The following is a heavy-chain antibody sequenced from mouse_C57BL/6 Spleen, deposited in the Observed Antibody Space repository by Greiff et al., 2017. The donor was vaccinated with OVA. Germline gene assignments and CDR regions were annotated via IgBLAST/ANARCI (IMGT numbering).Heavy chain of an antibody. CDR1: GYAFSSSW. Sequence: VQLQQSGPELVKPGASVKISCKASGYAFSSSWMHWVKQRPGKGLEWIGRIYPGDGDTNYNGKFKGKATLTADKSSSTAYMQLSSLTSEDSAVYFCARSYYGSSYFDYWGKGTTLTVSS. J-gene: IGHJ2*01. V-gene: IGHV1-82*01. CDR2: IYPGDGDT. CDR3: ARSYYGSSYFDY. D-gene: IGHD1-1*01.